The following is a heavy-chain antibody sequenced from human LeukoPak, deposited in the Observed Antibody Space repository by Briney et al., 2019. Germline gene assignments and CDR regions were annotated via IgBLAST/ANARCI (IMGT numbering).Heavy chain of an antibody. D-gene: IGHD5-18*01. CDR1: GFTFSSYA. CDR3: ASRGGYSTGFDY. J-gene: IGHJ4*02. V-gene: IGHV3-30*14. Sequence: PGGSLRLSCAASGFTFSSYAMHWVRQAPGKGLEWVAVISYDGSNKYYADSVKGRFTISRDNSKNTLYLQMNSLRAEDTAVYYCASRGGYSTGFDYWGQGTLVTVSS. CDR2: ISYDGSNK.